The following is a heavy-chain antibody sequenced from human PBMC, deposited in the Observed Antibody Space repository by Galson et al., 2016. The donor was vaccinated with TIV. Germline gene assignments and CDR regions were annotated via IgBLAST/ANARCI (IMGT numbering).Heavy chain of an antibody. CDR2: IFPDDSET. V-gene: IGHV5-51*01. Sequence: QSGAEVKKPGESLKISCKASGYSFTTYWIAWVRQMPGKGLEWMGIIFPDDSETAYSPSFEGQVTISVDKSLNVDYVQWNSLRTSDTAMYYCARQTTRSFDSWGQGTRVPVSS. J-gene: IGHJ4*02. CDR3: ARQTTRSFDS. CDR1: GYSFTTYW. D-gene: IGHD4-17*01.